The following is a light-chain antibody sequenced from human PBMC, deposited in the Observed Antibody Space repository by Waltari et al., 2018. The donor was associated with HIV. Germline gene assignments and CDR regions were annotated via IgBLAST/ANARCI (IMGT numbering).Light chain of an antibody. J-gene: IGKJ1*01. CDR3: LQDFNLPGA. CDR2: WAS. V-gene: IGKV4-1*01. Sequence: DIVMTQSPDSLAVSLGERATINCKSRQSVLYSSNNKNYLAWYQQKPGQPPKLLIYWASTRESGVPDRFSGSGSGTDFTLTISSLQPEDFASYYCLQDFNLPGAFGQGTRVEIK. CDR1: QSVLYSSNNKNY.